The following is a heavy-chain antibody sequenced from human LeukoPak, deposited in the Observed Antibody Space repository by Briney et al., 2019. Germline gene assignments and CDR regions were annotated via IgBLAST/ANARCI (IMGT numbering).Heavy chain of an antibody. CDR3: ARDQGSFDY. V-gene: IGHV3-74*01. CDR2: IHSDGIGT. CDR1: GFTFSSYW. J-gene: IGHJ4*02. Sequence: GECLRLSCAASGFTFSSYWMHWIRQAPGKGLVWVSRIHSDGIGTSYADSVRGRFTISRDNAKNTVYLQMNSLRAEDTAVYYCARDQGSFDYWGQGTLVTVS.